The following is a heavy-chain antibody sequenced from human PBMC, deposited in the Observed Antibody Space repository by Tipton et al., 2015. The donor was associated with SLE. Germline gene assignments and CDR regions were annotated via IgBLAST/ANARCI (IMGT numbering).Heavy chain of an antibody. D-gene: IGHD6-19*01. CDR2: IADTRSP. CDR1: GGSFSGYH. V-gene: IGHV4-34*01. CDR3: ARGPFQRWPPGAY. J-gene: IGHJ4*02. Sequence: TLSLTCAVYGGSFSGYHWTWISQPPGQGLEWIGEIADTRSPNYNPSLKSRVTISLDTSKSPFSLILNALTAADTAVYYCARGPFQRWPPGAYWGQETLVTVSS.